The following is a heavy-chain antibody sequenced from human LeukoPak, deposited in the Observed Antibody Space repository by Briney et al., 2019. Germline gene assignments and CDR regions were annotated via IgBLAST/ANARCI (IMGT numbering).Heavy chain of an antibody. V-gene: IGHV3-23*01. J-gene: IGHJ4*02. CDR3: GKTTVGYSSGQKPAWPVDF. CDR2: IFGSGGSP. D-gene: IGHD5-18*01. Sequence: GGSLRLSCEASGFTFGSHAMYWVRQAPGKGLEWVAGIFGSGGSPHYADPVKGRFTISRDNSRNTVYLQINSLRAEDTAVYYCGKTTVGYSSGQKPAWPVDFWGQGTLVTVSS. CDR1: GFTFGSHA.